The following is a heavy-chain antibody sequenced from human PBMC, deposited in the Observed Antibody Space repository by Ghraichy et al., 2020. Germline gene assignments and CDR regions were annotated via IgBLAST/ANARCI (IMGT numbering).Heavy chain of an antibody. J-gene: IGHJ5*02. D-gene: IGHD4-17*01. V-gene: IGHV3-30*03. Sequence: GGSLRLSCAASGFTFSSYGMHWVRQAPGKGLEWVAVISYDGSNKYYADSVKGRFTISRDNSKNTLYLQMNSLRAEDTAVYYCAGSTVTPSFPFDPWGQGTLVTVSS. CDR1: GFTFSSYG. CDR3: AGSTVTPSFPFDP. CDR2: ISYDGSNK.